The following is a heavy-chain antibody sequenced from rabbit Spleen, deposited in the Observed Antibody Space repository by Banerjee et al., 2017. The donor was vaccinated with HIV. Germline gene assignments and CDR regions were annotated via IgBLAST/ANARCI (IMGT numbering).Heavy chain of an antibody. D-gene: IGHD1-1*01. CDR3: VRGASSSGYYNL. V-gene: IGHV1S7*01. CDR2: IDLVFGST. CDR1: GFDFSGYY. Sequence: QLKESGGGLVQPGGSLKLSCKASGFDFSGYYMTWVRQAPGKGLEWIGYIDLVFGSTYYASWVNGRFTISSHNAQNTLYLQLNSLTVADTATYFCVRGASSSGYYNLWGPGTLVTVS. J-gene: IGHJ4*01.